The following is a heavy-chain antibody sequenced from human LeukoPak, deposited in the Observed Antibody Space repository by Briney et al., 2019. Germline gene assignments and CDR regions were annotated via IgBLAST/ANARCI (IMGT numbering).Heavy chain of an antibody. CDR2: INPNSGGT. J-gene: IGHJ4*02. V-gene: IGHV1-2*02. D-gene: IGHD6-6*01. CDR1: GYTFTSYG. Sequence: ASVRVSCKASGYTFTSYGISWVRQAPGQGLEWMGWINPNSGGTNYAQKFQGRVTMTRDTSISTACMELSRLRSDDTTVYYCARGKARIAARVDYWGQGTLVTVSS. CDR3: ARGKARIAARVDY.